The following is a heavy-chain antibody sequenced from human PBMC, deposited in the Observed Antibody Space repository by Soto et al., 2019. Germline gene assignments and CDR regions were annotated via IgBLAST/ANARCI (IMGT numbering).Heavy chain of an antibody. CDR1: GYTFTSYA. CDR2: INAGNGNT. D-gene: IGHD5-12*01. Sequence: ASVKVSCKASGYTFTSYAMHWVRQAPGQRLEWMGWINAGNGNTKYSQKFQGRVTITRDTSASTAYMELSSLRSEDTAVYYCARDLRDGYKIDYWGQGTLVTVSS. J-gene: IGHJ4*02. CDR3: ARDLRDGYKIDY. V-gene: IGHV1-3*01.